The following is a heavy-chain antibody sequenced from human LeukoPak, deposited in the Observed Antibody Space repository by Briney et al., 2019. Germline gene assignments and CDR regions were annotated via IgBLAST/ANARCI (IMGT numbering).Heavy chain of an antibody. J-gene: IGHJ6*02. CDR2: INAGNGNT. CDR1: GYTFTSYA. D-gene: IGHD2-21*02. Sequence: ASVKVSCKASGYTFTSYAMHWVRQAPGQRLEWMGWINAGNGNTKYSQKFQGRVTITRDTSASTAYMELSSLRPEDTAVYYCARDSYCGGDCYSPSYYYYGMDVWGQGTTVTVSS. CDR3: ARDSYCGGDCYSPSYYYYGMDV. V-gene: IGHV1-3*01.